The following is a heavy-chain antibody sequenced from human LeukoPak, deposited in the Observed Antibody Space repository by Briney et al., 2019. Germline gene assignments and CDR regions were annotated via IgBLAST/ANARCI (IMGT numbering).Heavy chain of an antibody. Sequence: ASVKVSCKASGYTFTSYYMHWVRQAPGQGLEWMGIINPSGGSTSYAQKFQGRVTMTRDTSTSTVYMELSSLRSEDTAVYYCARDLAYVWDYYYYGMDVWGRGTTVTVSS. CDR1: GYTFTSYY. V-gene: IGHV1-46*01. CDR3: ARDLAYVWDYYYYGMDV. J-gene: IGHJ6*02. D-gene: IGHD3-16*01. CDR2: INPSGGST.